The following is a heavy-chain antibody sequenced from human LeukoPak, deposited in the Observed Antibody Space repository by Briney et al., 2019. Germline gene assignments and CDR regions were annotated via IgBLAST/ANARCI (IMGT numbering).Heavy chain of an antibody. CDR2: IYHSGST. CDR1: GGSISSSNW. V-gene: IGHV4-4*02. D-gene: IGHD1-7*01. Sequence: SGTLSLTCAVSGGSISSSNWWSWVRQPTGKELEWIGEIYHSGSTNYNPSLKSRVTISVDKSKNQFSLKLSSVTAADTAVYYCARRIWGKTTPTYNWFDPWGQGTLVTVSS. J-gene: IGHJ5*02. CDR3: ARRIWGKTTPTYNWFDP.